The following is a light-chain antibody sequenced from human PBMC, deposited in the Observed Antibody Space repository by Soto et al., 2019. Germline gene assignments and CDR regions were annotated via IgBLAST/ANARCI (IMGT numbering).Light chain of an antibody. J-gene: IGLJ2*01. CDR1: TGAVTSGHY. CDR2: STD. Sequence: QAVLTQEPSLTVSPGGTVTLTCASSTGAVTSGHYANWLQQKPGQAPRALIYSTDTKHSCTPARFSGSLLGGKAALTLSGVRPEDEADYYCLLYYGGAVIFGGGTKLTVL. CDR3: LLYYGGAVI. V-gene: IGLV7-43*01.